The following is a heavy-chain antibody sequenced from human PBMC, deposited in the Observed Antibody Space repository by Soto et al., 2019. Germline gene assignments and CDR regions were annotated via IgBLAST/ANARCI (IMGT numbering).Heavy chain of an antibody. CDR2: IYYSGST. D-gene: IGHD5-12*01. CDR3: ARRLYDFSAAMDV. CDR1: GGSISSYY. Sequence: QVQLQESGPGLVKPSETLSLTCTVSGGSISSYYWSWIRQPPGKGLECIGYIYYSGSTNYNPSLNRRIXISVDTSKNQFSLKLSSVTAADTAVYYCARRLYDFSAAMDVWGQGTTVTVSS. J-gene: IGHJ6*02. V-gene: IGHV4-59*01.